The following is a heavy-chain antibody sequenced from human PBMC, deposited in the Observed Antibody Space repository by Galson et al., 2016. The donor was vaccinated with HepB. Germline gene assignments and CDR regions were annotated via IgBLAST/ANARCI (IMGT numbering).Heavy chain of an antibody. D-gene: IGHD3-3*01. J-gene: IGHJ4*02. CDR2: IRSSSNDI. Sequence: SLRLSCAASGFTFSSYNMNWVRQAPGKGLEWVSSIRSSSNDIYYADSVKGRFTISRDNAKNSLYLQMKSLRAEDTAGYYCANDYEYYDFGRFDYWGQGTLVTDSS. CDR1: GFTFSSYN. CDR3: ANDYEYYDFGRFDY. V-gene: IGHV3-21*06.